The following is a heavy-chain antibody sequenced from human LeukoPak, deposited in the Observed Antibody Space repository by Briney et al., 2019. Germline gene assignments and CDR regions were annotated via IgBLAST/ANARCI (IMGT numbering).Heavy chain of an antibody. V-gene: IGHV1-2*02. CDR3: ARALQAPTTIFGVVIPYYYYGMDV. D-gene: IGHD3-3*01. J-gene: IGHJ6*02. Sequence: ASVKVSCKASGYTFTGYYMHWVRQAPGQGLEWMGWINPNSGGTNYAQKFQGRVTMTRDTSISIAYMELSRLRSDDTAVYYCARALQAPTTIFGVVIPYYYYGMDVWGQGTTVTVSS. CDR2: INPNSGGT. CDR1: GYTFTGYY.